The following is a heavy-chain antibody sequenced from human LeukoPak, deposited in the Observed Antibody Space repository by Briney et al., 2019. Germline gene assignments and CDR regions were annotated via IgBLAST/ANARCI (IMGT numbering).Heavy chain of an antibody. V-gene: IGHV1-46*01. CDR1: GYTFTTYY. J-gene: IGHJ3*02. D-gene: IGHD5-18*01. CDR3: ARGLHSARDAFIS. CDR2: INPSGGST. Sequence: ASVKVSCKASGYTFTTYYMHWVRQAPGQGLEWMGIINPSGGSTIYAQKFQGRVTMTRDTSTTTVYMELSSLRSDDTAVYYCARGLHSARDAFISGAKGQWSPSLQ.